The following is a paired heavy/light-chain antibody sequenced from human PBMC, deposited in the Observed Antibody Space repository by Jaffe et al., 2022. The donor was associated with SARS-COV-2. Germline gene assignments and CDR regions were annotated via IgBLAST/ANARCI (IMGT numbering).Heavy chain of an antibody. J-gene: IGHJ4*02. CDR3: ATRPSSSWWLGVFDY. Sequence: EVQLVESGGGLVQPGGSLRLSCAGSGFTFSANWMSWVRQAPGKGLEWVANIKQDGREKNYVDSVKGRFIISRDNAKNSLYLQMNSLRVEDTAIYYCATRPSSSWWLGVFDYWGPGTLVTVSS. CDR1: GFTFSANW. V-gene: IGHV3-7*01. CDR2: IKQDGREK. D-gene: IGHD6-13*01.
Light chain of an antibody. CDR2: GAS. J-gene: IGKJ2*01. V-gene: IGKV3-20*01. CDR3: QQYGSSPYD. CDR1: QTVTNNF. Sequence: EIVLTQSPGTLSLSPGERATLSCRTSQTVTNNFLAWYQQKPGQAPRLLIYGASSRPNGIPDRFSGSGSGTDFSLTISRLEAEDFAVYYCQQYGSSPYDFGRGTKLENK.